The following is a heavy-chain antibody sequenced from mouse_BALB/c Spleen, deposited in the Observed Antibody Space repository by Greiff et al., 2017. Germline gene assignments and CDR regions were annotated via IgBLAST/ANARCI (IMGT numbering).Heavy chain of an antibody. V-gene: IGHV5-9-4*01. Sequence: EVKLMESGGGLVKPGGSLKLSCAASGFTFSSYAMSWVRQSPEKRLEWVAEISSGGSYTYYPDTVTGRFTISRDNAKNTLYLEMSILRSEDTAMYYCARLGDGYYGYYFDDWGQGTTLTVSS. CDR3: ARLGDGYYGYYFDD. CDR2: ISSGGSYT. CDR1: GFTFSSYA. D-gene: IGHD2-3*01. J-gene: IGHJ2*01.